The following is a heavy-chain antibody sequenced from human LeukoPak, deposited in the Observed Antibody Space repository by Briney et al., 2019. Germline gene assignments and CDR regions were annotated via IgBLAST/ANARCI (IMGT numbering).Heavy chain of an antibody. CDR1: GFDFSTSA. Sequence: TGGSLRLSCVASGFDFSTSAMHWVRQAPGKGLEWLTVISYDGITKFYADSVQGRFTISRDNAKNSLYLQMNSLRAEDTAVYYCARGLSGSSSPLYPFDSWGQGALVTVSS. CDR3: ARGLSGSSSPLYPFDS. V-gene: IGHV3-30-3*01. D-gene: IGHD6-6*01. CDR2: ISYDGITK. J-gene: IGHJ4*02.